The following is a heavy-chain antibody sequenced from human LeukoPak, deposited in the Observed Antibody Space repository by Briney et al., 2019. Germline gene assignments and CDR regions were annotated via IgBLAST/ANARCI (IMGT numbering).Heavy chain of an antibody. V-gene: IGHV4-34*01. CDR3: VRESRGWYDAS. Sequence: SETLSLTCAVSGGSFSAYYWSWIRQPPGMGLEWIGEINHSGSTNYNPSLKSRVTISVDTSKNQFSLRLYSVTAADTAIYYCVRESRGWYDASWGQGTLVTVSS. J-gene: IGHJ5*02. D-gene: IGHD6-19*01. CDR2: INHSGST. CDR1: GGSFSAYY.